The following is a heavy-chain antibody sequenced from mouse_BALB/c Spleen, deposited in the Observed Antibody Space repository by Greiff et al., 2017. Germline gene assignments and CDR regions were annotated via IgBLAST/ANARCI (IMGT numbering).Heavy chain of an antibody. CDR2: INPNNGGT. CDR3: ARDGNYVEDYFDY. D-gene: IGHD2-1*01. J-gene: IGHJ2*01. Sequence: VQLQQPGSELVRPGASVKLSCKASGYTFTSYWMHWVKQRPGQGLEWIGDINPNNGGTIYNQKFKGKATLTVDKSSSTAYMELRSLTSEDTAVYYCARDGNYVEDYFDYWGQGTTLTVSS. CDR1: GYTFTSYW. V-gene: IGHV1-53*01.